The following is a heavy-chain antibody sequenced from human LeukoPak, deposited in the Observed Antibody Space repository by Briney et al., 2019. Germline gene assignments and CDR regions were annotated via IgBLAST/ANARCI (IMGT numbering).Heavy chain of an antibody. J-gene: IGHJ4*02. CDR3: ARDPSPRTNYYGSGSYQSPFDY. CDR2: ISAHNGNT. V-gene: IGHV1-18*01. CDR1: GYTFTSYG. Sequence: ASVKVSCKASGYTFTSYGISWVRQAPGQGLEWMGWISAHNGNTNYAQKLQGRVTMTTDTSTSTAYMELRSLRSDDTAVYYCARDPSPRTNYYGSGSYQSPFDYWGQGTLVTVSS. D-gene: IGHD3-10*01.